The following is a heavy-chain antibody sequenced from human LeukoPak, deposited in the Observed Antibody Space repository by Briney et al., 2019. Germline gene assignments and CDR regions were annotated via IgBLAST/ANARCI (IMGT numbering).Heavy chain of an antibody. CDR1: GYTFTSYY. CDR2: INPSGGST. J-gene: IGHJ4*02. V-gene: IGHV1-46*01. CDR3: ARDGWGVAVLE. D-gene: IGHD6-19*01. Sequence: GASVKVSCKASGYTFTSYYMHWVRQAPGQGLEWMGIINPSGGSTRYAQKFQGRVTMTRDTSTSKVYMELSSLRSEDAAVYYCARDGWGVAVLEWGQGTLVTVSS.